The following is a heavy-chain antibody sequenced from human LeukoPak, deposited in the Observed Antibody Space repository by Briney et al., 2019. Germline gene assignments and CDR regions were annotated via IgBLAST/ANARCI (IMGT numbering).Heavy chain of an antibody. CDR3: AKDQRSGEYDYGRGPFDM. CDR1: GGTFSSYA. Sequence: SVKVSCKASGGTFSSYAISWVRQAPGQGLEWMGGIIPIFGTANYAQKFQGRVTITTDESTSTAYMELSSLRSEDTAVYYCAKDQRSGEYDYGRGPFDMWGQGTMVTVSS. V-gene: IGHV1-69*05. CDR2: IIPIFGTA. D-gene: IGHD3-16*01. J-gene: IGHJ3*02.